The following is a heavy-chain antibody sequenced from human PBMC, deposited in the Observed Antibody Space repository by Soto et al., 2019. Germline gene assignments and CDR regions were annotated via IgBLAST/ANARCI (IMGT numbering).Heavy chain of an antibody. Sequence: QVQLVQSGAEVKKPGSSVKVSCKASGGTFSSYRINWVRQAPGQGLAWVGGIVPIYRTADYAQKFQGRVTITADESARTVYMELRSLKSRDTAVYYCARDSGAKLSSSWGQGTLVTVSS. V-gene: IGHV1-69*01. CDR2: IVPIYRTA. CDR1: GGTFSSYR. J-gene: IGHJ4*02. CDR3: ARDSGAKLSSS. D-gene: IGHD6-13*01.